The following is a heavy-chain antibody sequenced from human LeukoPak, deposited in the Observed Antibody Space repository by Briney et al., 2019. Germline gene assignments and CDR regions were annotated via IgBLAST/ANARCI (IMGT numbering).Heavy chain of an antibody. Sequence: ASVKVSCKASGYTFTSYGISWVRQAPGQGLEWMGWISAYNGNTNYAQKLQGRVTMTTDTSTSTAYMELRSLRSDDTAVYYCARSPYCSGGSCYILTPLFDYWGQGTLVTVSS. V-gene: IGHV1-18*01. CDR3: ARSPYCSGGSCYILTPLFDY. J-gene: IGHJ4*02. CDR2: ISAYNGNT. D-gene: IGHD2-15*01. CDR1: GYTFTSYG.